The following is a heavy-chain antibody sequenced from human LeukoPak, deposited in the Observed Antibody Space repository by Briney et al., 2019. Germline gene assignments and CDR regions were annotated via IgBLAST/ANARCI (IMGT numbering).Heavy chain of an antibody. CDR2: INHSGST. D-gene: IGHD4-17*01. J-gene: IGHJ4*02. CDR3: ARGVVDYGDYDY. Sequence: SETLSLTCAVYGGSFSGCYWSWIRQPPGKGLEWIGEINHSGSTNYNPSLKSRVTISVDTSKNQFSLKLSSVTAADTAVYYCARGVVDYGDYDYWGQGTLVTVSS. V-gene: IGHV4-34*01. CDR1: GGSFSGCY.